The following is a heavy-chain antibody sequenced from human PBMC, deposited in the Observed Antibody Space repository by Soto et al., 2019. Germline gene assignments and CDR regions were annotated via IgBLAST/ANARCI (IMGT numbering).Heavy chain of an antibody. CDR3: ARSQGSSTSLEIYYYYYYGIDV. CDR2: IIPISGTA. CDR1: GGTFSSYA. J-gene: IGHJ6*02. Sequence: QVQLVQSGAEVKKPGSSVKVSCKASGGTFSSYAISWVRQAPGQGLEWMGGIIPISGTANYAQKFQGRVTITADESTSTAYMELSSLRSEYTAVYYCARSQGSSTSLEIYYYYYYGIDVWGQGTTVTVSS. V-gene: IGHV1-69*01. D-gene: IGHD2-2*01.